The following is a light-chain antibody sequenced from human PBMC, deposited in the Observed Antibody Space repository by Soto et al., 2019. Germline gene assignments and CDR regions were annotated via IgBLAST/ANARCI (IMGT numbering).Light chain of an antibody. Sequence: QSVLTQPPSVSAAPGQKGTISYSGSSSNIGNNYVSWYQQLPGTAPKLLIYDNNKRPSGIPDRFSGSKSGTSATLGITGLQTGDEADYYCGTWDSSLSAWVFGGGTKLTVL. V-gene: IGLV1-51*01. J-gene: IGLJ3*02. CDR2: DNN. CDR1: SSNIGNNY. CDR3: GTWDSSLSAWV.